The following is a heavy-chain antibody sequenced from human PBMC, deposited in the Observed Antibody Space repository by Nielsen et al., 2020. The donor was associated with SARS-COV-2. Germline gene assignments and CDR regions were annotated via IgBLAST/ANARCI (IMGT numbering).Heavy chain of an antibody. CDR1: GGSISSSSYY. Sequence: SETLSLTCTVSGGSISSSSYYWGWIRQPPGKGLEWNGSIYYSGSTYYNPSLKSRVTISVDTSKNQFSLKLSSVTAADTAVYYCARGKQWLVNTFDYWGQGTLVTVSS. D-gene: IGHD6-19*01. CDR3: ARGKQWLVNTFDY. CDR2: IYYSGST. J-gene: IGHJ4*02. V-gene: IGHV4-39*01.